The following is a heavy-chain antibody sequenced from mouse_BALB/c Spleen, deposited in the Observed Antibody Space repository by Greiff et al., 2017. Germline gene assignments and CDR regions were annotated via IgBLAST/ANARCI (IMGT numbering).Heavy chain of an antibody. CDR3: ARLRWAMDY. D-gene: IGHD1-2*01. V-gene: IGHV5-17*02. J-gene: IGHJ4*01. CDR1: GFTFSSFG. CDR2: ISSGSSTI. Sequence: EVQLVESGGGLVQPGGSRKLSCAASGFTFSSFGMHWVRQAPEKGLEWVAYISSGSSTIYYADTVKGRFTISRDNPKNTLFLQMTSLRSEDTAMYYCARLRWAMDYWGQGTSVTVSS.